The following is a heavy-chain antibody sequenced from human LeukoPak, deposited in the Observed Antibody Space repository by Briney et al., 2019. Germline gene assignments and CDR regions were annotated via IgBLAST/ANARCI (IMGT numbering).Heavy chain of an antibody. CDR3: ARDLDNAAGDF. Sequence: ASVKVSWKASVYTFTAQYLHWVRQAPGQGPEWMGWIYPKTGGTNLAQKFQGRVTMTRDTSIRTGYMELSRLRSDDTAVYFCARDLDNAAGDFWGQGTLVIVSS. J-gene: IGHJ4*03. CDR1: VYTFTAQY. V-gene: IGHV1-2*02. D-gene: IGHD3-3*01. CDR2: IYPKTGGT.